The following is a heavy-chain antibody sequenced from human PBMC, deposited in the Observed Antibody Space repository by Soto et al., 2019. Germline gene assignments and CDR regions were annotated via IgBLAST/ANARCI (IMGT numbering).Heavy chain of an antibody. CDR1: GGSISSYY. Sequence: QVQLQQSGPGLVKPSETLSLTCTVSGGSISSYYWSWIRQPPGKGLDWIGYIIYTEKTNYNPPLKSRVTISVDTSKNQFSRKLRSVTAADTGVYFCARARFQLLHPYYYGMDVWGQGTAVTVSS. CDR3: ARARFQLLHPYYYGMDV. D-gene: IGHD2-15*01. CDR2: IIYTEKT. J-gene: IGHJ6*02. V-gene: IGHV4-59*01.